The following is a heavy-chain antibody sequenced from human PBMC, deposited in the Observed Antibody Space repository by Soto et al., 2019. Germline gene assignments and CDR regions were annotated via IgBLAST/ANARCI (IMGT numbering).Heavy chain of an antibody. D-gene: IGHD1-26*01. CDR1: GYTFTSYD. J-gene: IGHJ4*02. CDR3: AGEKVGAVDY. CDR2: RNPNSGNT. V-gene: IGHV1-8*01. Sequence: QVQLVQSGAEVKKPGASVKVSCKASGYTFTSYDINWVRQATGQGLEWMGGRNPNSGNTGYAQKCQGRVTMTKNTTISKADMELRSLRSEDTAEYYCAGEKVGAVDYWGQGTLVTVSS.